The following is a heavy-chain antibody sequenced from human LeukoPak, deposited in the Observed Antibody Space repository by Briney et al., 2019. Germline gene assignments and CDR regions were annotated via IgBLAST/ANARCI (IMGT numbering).Heavy chain of an antibody. V-gene: IGHV3-21*01. Sequence: PGGSLRLSCAASGFIFSSYSMNWVRQAPGKGLEWVSAISSSSSYKCDADSVKGRFTISRDNARNSLYLQMNSLRAEDTAVYYCVRDNRDAFDIWGQGTMVTVSS. J-gene: IGHJ3*02. CDR1: GFIFSSYS. CDR3: VRDNRDAFDI. CDR2: ISSSSSYK.